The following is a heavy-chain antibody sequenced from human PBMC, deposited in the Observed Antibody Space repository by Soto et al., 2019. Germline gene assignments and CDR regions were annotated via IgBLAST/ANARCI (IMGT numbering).Heavy chain of an antibody. Sequence: QVQLVQSGAEEKNPGASMKVSCKASGYTFINDVIHWVRQAPGQRLEWMGWIFPDSGNTKSSQRFQGRVTFTRDISATTAYRDLSSLRPEDTAVYFCARDGGRDGYTYALDYWGQGTPLRVSS. CDR2: IFPDSGNT. D-gene: IGHD3-16*01. J-gene: IGHJ4*02. CDR3: ARDGGRDGYTYALDY. V-gene: IGHV1-3*05. CDR1: GYTFINDV.